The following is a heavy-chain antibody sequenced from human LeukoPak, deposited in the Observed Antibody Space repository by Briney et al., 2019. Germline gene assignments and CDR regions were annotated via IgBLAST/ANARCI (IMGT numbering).Heavy chain of an antibody. CDR3: ARGLIITMVRGVIGYYYGMDV. J-gene: IGHJ6*02. Sequence: PSETLSLTCAVYGGSFSGYYWSWIRQPPGKGLEWIGEINHSGSTNYNLSLKSRVTISVDTSKNQFSLKLSSVTAADTAVYYCARGLIITMVRGVIGYYYGMDVWGQGTTVTVSS. CDR1: GGSFSGYY. CDR2: INHSGST. D-gene: IGHD3-10*01. V-gene: IGHV4-34*01.